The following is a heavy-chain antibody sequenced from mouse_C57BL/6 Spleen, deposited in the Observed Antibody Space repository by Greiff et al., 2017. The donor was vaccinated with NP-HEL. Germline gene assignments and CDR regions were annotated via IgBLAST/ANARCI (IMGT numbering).Heavy chain of an antibody. Sequence: VQLQQSGPELVKPGASVKIPCKASGYTFTDYNMDWVKQSHGKSLEWIGDINPNNGGTIYNQKFKGKATLTVDKSSSTAYMELRSLTSEDTAVYYCARYGRRYAMDYWGQGTSVTVSS. J-gene: IGHJ4*01. CDR2: INPNNGGT. D-gene: IGHD1-1*01. V-gene: IGHV1-18*01. CDR3: ARYGRRYAMDY. CDR1: GYTFTDYN.